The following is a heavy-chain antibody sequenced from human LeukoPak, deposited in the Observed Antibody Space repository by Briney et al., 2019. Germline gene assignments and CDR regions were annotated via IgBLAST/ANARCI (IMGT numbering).Heavy chain of an antibody. Sequence: ASVKVSCKASGYTLTDYYMHWVRQAPGQGLEWMGWINPNSGDTNYAQKFQGRVTITADKSTSTAYMELSSLRSEDTAVYYCARTMVRGVMVLYYYYGMDVWGQGTTVTVSS. CDR3: ARTMVRGVMVLYYYYGMDV. J-gene: IGHJ6*02. CDR2: INPNSGDT. V-gene: IGHV1-2*02. CDR1: GYTLTDYY. D-gene: IGHD3-10*01.